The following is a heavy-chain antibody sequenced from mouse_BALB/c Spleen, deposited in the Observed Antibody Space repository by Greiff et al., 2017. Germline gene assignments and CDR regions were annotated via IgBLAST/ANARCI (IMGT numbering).Heavy chain of an antibody. CDR3: ARGGDYDGYAMDY. Sequence: VQLQESGAELMKPGASVKISCKATGYTFSSYWIEWVKQRPGHGLEWIGEILPGSGSTNYNEKFKGKATFTADTSSNTAYMQLSSLTSEDSAVYYCARGGDYDGYAMDYWGQGTSVTVSS. CDR1: GYTFSSYW. J-gene: IGHJ4*01. CDR2: ILPGSGST. V-gene: IGHV1-9*01. D-gene: IGHD2-4*01.